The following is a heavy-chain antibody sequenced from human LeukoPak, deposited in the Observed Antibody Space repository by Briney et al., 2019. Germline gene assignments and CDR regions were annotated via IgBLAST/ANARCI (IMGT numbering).Heavy chain of an antibody. J-gene: IGHJ4*02. D-gene: IGHD3-22*01. Sequence: ASVKVSCKASGYTFTSYGISWVRQAPGQGLEWMGWISACNGNTNYAQKLQGRVTMTTDTSTSTAYMELRSLRSDDTAVYYCARSPYYDSSGYSVGFDYWGQGTLVTVSS. V-gene: IGHV1-18*01. CDR3: ARSPYYDSSGYSVGFDY. CDR2: ISACNGNT. CDR1: GYTFTSYG.